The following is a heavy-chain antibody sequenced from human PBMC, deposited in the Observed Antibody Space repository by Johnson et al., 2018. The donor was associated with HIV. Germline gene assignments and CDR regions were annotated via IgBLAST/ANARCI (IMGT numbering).Heavy chain of an antibody. J-gene: IGHJ3*02. CDR2: IYSGGST. CDR3: ARALARLDAFDI. V-gene: IGHV3-66*01. CDR1: GFTFSSNY. Sequence: VQLVESGGRVVQPGGSIRLSCAASGFTFSSNYMSWVRQAPGKGLEWVSVIYSGGSTYYADSVKGRFTISRDNSKNTLYLQMNSLRAGDTAVYYCARALARLDAFDIWGQGTMVTVSS.